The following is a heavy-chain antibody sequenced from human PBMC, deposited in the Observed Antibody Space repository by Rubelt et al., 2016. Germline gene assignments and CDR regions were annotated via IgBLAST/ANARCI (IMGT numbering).Heavy chain of an antibody. CDR1: GGSISSSSYY. V-gene: IGHV4-39*01. J-gene: IGHJ4*02. CDR3: ARHIWGTYYYDSSGYYFDY. Sequence: QLQLQESGPGLVKPSETLSLTCTVSGGSISSSSYYWGWIRQPPGKGLEWIGSIYYSGSTYYNPSLKSRVTISLDTSKNQFSLKLSSVTAADTAVYYCARHIWGTYYYDSSGYYFDYWGQGTLVTVSS. CDR2: IYYSGST. D-gene: IGHD3-22*01.